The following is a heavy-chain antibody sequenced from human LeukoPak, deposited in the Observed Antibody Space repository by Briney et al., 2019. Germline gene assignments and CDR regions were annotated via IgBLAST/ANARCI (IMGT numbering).Heavy chain of an antibody. J-gene: IGHJ4*02. V-gene: IGHV3-74*01. D-gene: IGHD5-12*01. CDR3: ARGWLRSDYCFDS. CDR1: GFTFSSRW. CDR2: INSDVSSA. Sequence: PGGSLRLSCVASGFTFSSRWMHWVRQAPGKGLVWVSRINSDVSSAGYADSVKGRFAMSRDDARNTLYLQMNSLRAEDTAVYYCARGWLRSDYCFDSWGQGTLVTVSS.